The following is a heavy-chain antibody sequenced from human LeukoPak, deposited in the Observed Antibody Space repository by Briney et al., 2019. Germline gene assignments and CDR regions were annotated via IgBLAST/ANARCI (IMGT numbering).Heavy chain of an antibody. Sequence: SETLSLTCTVSGGSISSYYWSWIRHPPGKGLEWIGYIYYSGSTNYNPSLKSRVTISVDTSKNQFSLKLSSVTAADTAVYYCARHLNWFDPWGQGTLVTVSS. J-gene: IGHJ5*02. CDR2: IYYSGST. CDR1: GGSISSYY. CDR3: ARHLNWFDP. V-gene: IGHV4-59*08.